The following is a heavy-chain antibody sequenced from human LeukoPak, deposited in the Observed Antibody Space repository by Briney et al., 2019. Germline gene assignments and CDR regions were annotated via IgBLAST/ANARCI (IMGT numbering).Heavy chain of an antibody. J-gene: IGHJ4*02. CDR3: AKSWAQYFDY. CDR1: GFTFSSYG. Sequence: GGSLRLSCAASGFTFSSYGMSWVRQAPGKGLEWVSAINGSGGSTNYADSVKGRFTISRDNSKNTLDRQMNSLRAEDTAVFYCAKSWAQYFDYWGQGTLVTVSS. D-gene: IGHD7-27*01. V-gene: IGHV3-23*01. CDR2: INGSGGST.